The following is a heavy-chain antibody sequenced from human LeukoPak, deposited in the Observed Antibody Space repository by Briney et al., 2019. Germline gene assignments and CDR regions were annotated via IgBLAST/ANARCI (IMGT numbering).Heavy chain of an antibody. CDR2: ISPKSGST. D-gene: IGHD6-13*01. CDR1: GYTFSGPY. Sequence: ASVKPSSKASGYTFSGPYMHWVRQAAGPRLEWMGWISPKSGSTNYAQTCPGRVTMTRDTSISTPYMELSRLSSDDTAVYYCARDRATGSSWYVRWFDPWGQGTLVTVSS. CDR3: ARDRATGSSWYVRWFDP. V-gene: IGHV1-2*02. J-gene: IGHJ5*02.